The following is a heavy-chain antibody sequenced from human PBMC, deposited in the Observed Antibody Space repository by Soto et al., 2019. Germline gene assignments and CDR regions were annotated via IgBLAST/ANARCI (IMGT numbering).Heavy chain of an antibody. V-gene: IGHV4-59*01. J-gene: IGHJ4*02. CDR3: ATYTARYSSSWYYFDS. Sequence: PSETLSLTYTVSGGSISNFYWSWIRQPPGKGLEWIGYVYYSGSTNYNPSLKSRVTISVDTSKNQFSLKLSSVTAADTAVYYCATYTARYSSSWYYFDSWGQGTLVTVSS. D-gene: IGHD6-13*01. CDR1: GGSISNFY. CDR2: VYYSGST.